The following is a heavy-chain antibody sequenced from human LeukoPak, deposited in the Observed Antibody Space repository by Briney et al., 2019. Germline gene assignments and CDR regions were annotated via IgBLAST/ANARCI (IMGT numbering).Heavy chain of an antibody. CDR2: IYYSGST. CDR1: GGSISSYY. D-gene: IGHD2-15*01. V-gene: IGHV4-59*12. Sequence: SETLSLTCTVSGGSISSYYWSWIRQPPGKGLEWIGYIYYSGSTYYNPSLKSRVTISVDTSKNQFSLKLSSVTAADTAVYYCARDRATTRYCSGGSCYSEAVGYWGQGTLVTVSS. CDR3: ARDRATTRYCSGGSCYSEAVGY. J-gene: IGHJ4*02.